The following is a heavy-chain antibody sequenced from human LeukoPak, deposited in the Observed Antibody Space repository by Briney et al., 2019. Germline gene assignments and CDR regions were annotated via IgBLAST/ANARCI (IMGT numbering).Heavy chain of an antibody. CDR3: ATMKAVRVNDFWSGYPDY. D-gene: IGHD3-3*01. V-gene: IGHV4-59*01. CDR1: GGSISSYY. J-gene: IGHJ4*02. CDR2: IYHSGTT. Sequence: KPSETLSLTCTVSGGSISSYYWTWIRQPPGKGLEWMGYIYHSGTTNYNPSLRSRVTISVDTSKNQFSLKLSSVTAADTAVYYCATMKAVRVNDFWSGYPDYWGQGTLVTVSS.